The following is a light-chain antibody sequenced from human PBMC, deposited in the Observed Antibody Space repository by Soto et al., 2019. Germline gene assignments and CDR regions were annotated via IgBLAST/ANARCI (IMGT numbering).Light chain of an antibody. CDR3: QQYYSTPPYT. Sequence: DIVMTQSPDSLAVSLGERATINCKSSQSVLYSSNNKNYVAWSQQKPGQPPKLLIYWASTRESGVPDRFSGSGSGTDFTLTISSLQAEDVAVYYCQQYYSTPPYTFGQGTKLEIK. V-gene: IGKV4-1*01. CDR2: WAS. CDR1: QSVLYSSNNKNY. J-gene: IGKJ2*01.